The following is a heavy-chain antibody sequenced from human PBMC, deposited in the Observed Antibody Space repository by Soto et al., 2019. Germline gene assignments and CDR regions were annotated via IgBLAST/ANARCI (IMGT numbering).Heavy chain of an antibody. CDR3: ARSQGGSSSLDIYYYYYYGMDV. D-gene: IGHD2-15*01. Sequence: QVQLVQSGAEVKKPGSSVKVSCKAPGGTFSSYAISWVRQAPGQGLEWMGGIIPIFGTAKYAQKFQGRVTINEDESTSTGYMERSSLRSEDTAVYYCARSQGGSSSLDIYYYYYYGMDVWGQGTTVTVSS. CDR2: IIPIFGTA. CDR1: GGTFSSYA. V-gene: IGHV1-69*01. J-gene: IGHJ6*02.